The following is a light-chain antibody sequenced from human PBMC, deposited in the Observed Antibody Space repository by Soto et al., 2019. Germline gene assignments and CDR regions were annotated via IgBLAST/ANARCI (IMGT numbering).Light chain of an antibody. CDR1: QSVSNNY. Sequence: EIVLTQSPGTPSLSPGERATLSCRASQSVSNNYLAWYQRKPGQAPRLLIYGASSRATGIPDRFSGSGSGTDFTLTISRLEPEDFTVYYCQQYSSSPPTFGQGTRLEI. J-gene: IGKJ5*01. CDR2: GAS. V-gene: IGKV3-20*01. CDR3: QQYSSSPPT.